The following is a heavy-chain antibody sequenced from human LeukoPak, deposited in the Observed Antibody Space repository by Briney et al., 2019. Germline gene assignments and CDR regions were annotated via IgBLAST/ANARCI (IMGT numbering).Heavy chain of an antibody. V-gene: IGHV3-48*03. CDR3: AKEVVRYFDY. CDR2: ISSSDTI. Sequence: PGGSLRLSCAASGFTFNTYEMNWVRQAPGKGLEWVSYISSSDTIYYADSVKGRFTISRDNSKNTLYLQMNSLRAEDTAVYYCAKEVVRYFDYWGQGTLVTVSS. CDR1: GFTFNTYE. J-gene: IGHJ4*02. D-gene: IGHD4-23*01.